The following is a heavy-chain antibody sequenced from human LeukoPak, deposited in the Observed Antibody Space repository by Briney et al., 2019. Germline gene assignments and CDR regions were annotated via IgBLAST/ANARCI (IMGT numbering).Heavy chain of an antibody. Sequence: SETLSLTCAVYGGSFSGYYWSWIRQPPGKGLEWIGEINHSGSTNYNPSLKSRVTISVDTSKNQFSPKLSSVTAADTAVYYCAREPLDGYNDYWGQGTLVTVSS. CDR1: GGSFSGYY. J-gene: IGHJ4*02. CDR2: INHSGST. V-gene: IGHV4-34*01. CDR3: AREPLDGYNDY. D-gene: IGHD5-24*01.